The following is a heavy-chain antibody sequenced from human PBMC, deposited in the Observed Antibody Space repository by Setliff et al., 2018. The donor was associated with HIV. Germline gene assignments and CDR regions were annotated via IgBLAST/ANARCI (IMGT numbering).Heavy chain of an antibody. J-gene: IGHJ4*02. CDR3: TKRRRAPGTANLEAY. Sequence: PGESLTISCQASGYPFAHYWIGWVRQRPGEGLDWVGVIYPGDSTVRYGPSFQGQVTISADTSITTAYLQWSSLTASDTATYYCTKRRRAPGTANLEAYWGQGTLVTVSS. V-gene: IGHV5-51*01. CDR2: IYPGDSTV. D-gene: IGHD2-21*02. CDR1: GYPFAHYW.